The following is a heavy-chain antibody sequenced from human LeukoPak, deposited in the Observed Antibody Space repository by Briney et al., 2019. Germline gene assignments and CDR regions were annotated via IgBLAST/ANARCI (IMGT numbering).Heavy chain of an antibody. J-gene: IGHJ4*02. CDR1: GLTFSSYA. CDR2: IHGNGGST. CDR3: AKDDGGTYLFDY. V-gene: IGHV3-43*02. D-gene: IGHD1-26*01. Sequence: PGGSLRLSCAASGLTFSSYAMSWVRQAPGKGLEWVSLIHGNGGSTYYADSVKGRFTISRDNSKNSLYLQMNSLRTEDTALYYCAKDDGGTYLFDYWGQGTLVTVSS.